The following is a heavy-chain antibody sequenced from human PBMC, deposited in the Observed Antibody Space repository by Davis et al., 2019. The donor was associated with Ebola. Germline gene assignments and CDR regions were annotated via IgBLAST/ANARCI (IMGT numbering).Heavy chain of an antibody. D-gene: IGHD5-12*01. CDR1: GFTFSSYG. CDR3: AKDQSGYGAYYFDY. J-gene: IGHJ4*02. V-gene: IGHV3-30*18. CDR2: ISYDGSNK. Sequence: PGGSLRLSCAASGFTFSSYGMHWVRQAPGKGLEWVAVISYDGSNKYYADSVKGRFTISRDNSKNTLYLQMNSLRAEDTAVYYCAKDQSGYGAYYFDYWGQGTLVTVSS.